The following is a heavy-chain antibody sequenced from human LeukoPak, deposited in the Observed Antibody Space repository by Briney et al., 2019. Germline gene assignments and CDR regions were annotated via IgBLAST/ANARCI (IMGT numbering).Heavy chain of an antibody. Sequence: SETLSLTCTVSGGSISSSSYYWGWIRQPPGKGLEWIGSIYYSGSTYYNPSLKSRVTISVDTSKNQFSLKLSSVTAADTAVYYCARSTVRCLDYWGQGTLVTVSS. D-gene: IGHD4-17*01. CDR1: GGSISSSSYY. CDR2: IYYSGST. J-gene: IGHJ4*02. V-gene: IGHV4-39*01. CDR3: ARSTVRCLDY.